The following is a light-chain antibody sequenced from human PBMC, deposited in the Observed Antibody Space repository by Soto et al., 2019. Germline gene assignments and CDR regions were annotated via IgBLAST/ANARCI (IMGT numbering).Light chain of an antibody. V-gene: IGLV2-8*01. CDR3: TSYAGSNIPFV. Sequence: QSALTQPPSASGSPGQSVTIPCTGTSSDVGGYNYVSWYQQHPGKAPKVMIYEVIKRPSGVPDRFSGSKSGNTASLTVSGLQAEDEADYYCTSYAGSNIPFVFGTGTKVTVL. J-gene: IGLJ1*01. CDR1: SSDVGGYNY. CDR2: EVI.